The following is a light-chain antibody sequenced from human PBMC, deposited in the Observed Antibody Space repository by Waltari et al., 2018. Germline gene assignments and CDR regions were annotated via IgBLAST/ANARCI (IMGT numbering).Light chain of an antibody. CDR3: QQYHSYSLT. J-gene: IGKJ4*01. CDR1: QSISSW. V-gene: IGKV1-5*03. CDR2: KAS. Sequence: DIQMPQSPSPLSASVGDRVTITCRARQSISSWLAWYQQKPGKAPKLLIYKASTLESGVPSRFSGSGSGTEFTLTISSLQPDDFATYYCQQYHSYSLTFGGGTKVEIK.